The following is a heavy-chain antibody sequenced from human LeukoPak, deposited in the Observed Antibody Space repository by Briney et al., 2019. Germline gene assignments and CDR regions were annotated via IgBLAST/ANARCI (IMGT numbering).Heavy chain of an antibody. V-gene: IGHV1-18*01. CDR2: FSAYNGNT. CDR3: ARGSSWFPYYYYYMDV. Sequence: ASVKVSCKASGYTFTSYGISWVRQAPGQGLEWMGWFSAYNGNTNYAQKLQGRVTMTTDTSTSTAYMELRSLRSDDTAVYYCARGSSWFPYYYYYMDVWGKGTTVTVSS. CDR1: GYTFTSYG. J-gene: IGHJ6*03. D-gene: IGHD6-13*01.